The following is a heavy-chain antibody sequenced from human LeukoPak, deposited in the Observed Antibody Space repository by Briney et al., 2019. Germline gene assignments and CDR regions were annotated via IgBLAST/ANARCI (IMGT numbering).Heavy chain of an antibody. Sequence: GGSLRLSCAASGFTFSSYGMHWVRQAPGKGLEWVAVIWYDGSNKYYADSVKGRFTISRDNSRNTLYLQMNSLRVEDTAMYYCAKYDNSGRAGGYWGQGTLVTVSS. J-gene: IGHJ4*02. CDR2: IWYDGSNK. V-gene: IGHV3-33*06. D-gene: IGHD3-22*01. CDR3: AKYDNSGRAGGY. CDR1: GFTFSSYG.